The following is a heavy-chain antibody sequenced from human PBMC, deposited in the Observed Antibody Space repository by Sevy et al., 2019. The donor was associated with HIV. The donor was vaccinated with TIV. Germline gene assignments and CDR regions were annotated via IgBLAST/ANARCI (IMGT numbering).Heavy chain of an antibody. Sequence: GESLKISCEGSGYSFTTYWIGWVRQMPGKGLEWMGVIYPDDSDTRYNPSFPGQVTISADKSINTAYLEWSSLKASDTAIYYGAGLEQRHCNGAHCYPFDYWGQGTLVNVSS. D-gene: IGHD2-21*01. J-gene: IGHJ4*02. CDR1: GYSFTTYW. CDR2: IYPDDSDT. CDR3: AGLEQRHCNGAHCYPFDY. V-gene: IGHV5-51*01.